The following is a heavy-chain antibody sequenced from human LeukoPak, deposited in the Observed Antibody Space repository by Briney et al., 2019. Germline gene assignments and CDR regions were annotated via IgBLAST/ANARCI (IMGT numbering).Heavy chain of an antibody. J-gene: IGHJ6*04. CDR1: GFTFSSYE. Sequence: PGGSLRLFCAASGFTFSSYEMIWVRQAPGKGLEGVSYISSSGSTIYYADSVKGRFTISRDNAKNSLYLQMNSLRAEDTAVYYCAELGITMIGGVWGKGTTVTISS. V-gene: IGHV3-48*03. CDR2: ISSSGSTI. CDR3: AELGITMIGGV. D-gene: IGHD3-10*02.